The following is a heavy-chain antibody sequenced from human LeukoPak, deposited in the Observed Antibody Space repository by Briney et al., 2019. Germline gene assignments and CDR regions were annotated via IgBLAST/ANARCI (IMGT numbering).Heavy chain of an antibody. CDR3: ARDAPTTVTTH. D-gene: IGHD4-17*01. V-gene: IGHV3-11*06. CDR2: ISSSSSYI. Sequence: GGSLRLSCAASGFTFSDYYMSWIRQAPGKGLEWVSSISSSSSYIYYADSVKGRFTISRDNAKNSLYLQMNSLRAEDTAVYYCARDAPTTVTTHWGQGTLVTVSS. CDR1: GFTFSDYY. J-gene: IGHJ4*02.